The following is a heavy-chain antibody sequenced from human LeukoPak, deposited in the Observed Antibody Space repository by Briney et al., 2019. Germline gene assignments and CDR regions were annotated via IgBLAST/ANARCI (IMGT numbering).Heavy chain of an antibody. CDR3: ALTAIPDYYYMDV. CDR1: GFTFDDYA. J-gene: IGHJ6*03. CDR2: ISGDGGST. Sequence: GGSLTLSCAASGFTFDDYALHWVRQAPGKGLEWVSLISGDGGSTYYADSVKGRFTISRDNSKNSLYLQMNSLRTEDTALYYCALTAIPDYYYMDVWGKGTTVTVSS. D-gene: IGHD2-21*02. V-gene: IGHV3-43*02.